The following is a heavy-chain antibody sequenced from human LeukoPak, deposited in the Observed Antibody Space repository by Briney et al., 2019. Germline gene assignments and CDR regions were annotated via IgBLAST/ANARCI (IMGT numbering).Heavy chain of an antibody. CDR3: ARLGSDCTNGVCLNYYYYYYMDV. J-gene: IGHJ6*03. D-gene: IGHD2-8*01. V-gene: IGHV4-34*01. CDR1: GGSFSGYY. CDR2: INHSGST. Sequence: TPSETLSLTCAVYGGSFSGYYWSWIPQPPGKGLEWIGEINHSGSTNYNPSLKSRVTISVDTSKNQFSLKLSSVTAADTAVYYCARLGSDCTNGVCLNYYYYYYMDVWGKGTTVTVSS.